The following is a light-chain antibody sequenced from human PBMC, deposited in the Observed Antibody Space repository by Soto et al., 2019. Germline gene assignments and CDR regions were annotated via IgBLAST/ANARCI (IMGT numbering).Light chain of an antibody. CDR1: QDISNY. V-gene: IGKV1-33*01. Sequence: DIQMTQSPSSLSASVGDRVTITCKSSQDISNYLNWYQQKPGKAPKLLIYDASNLETGVPSRFSGSGSGTAFTFTISSLQTEDIATDYGQQYDNLPITFGQGTLLVIK. CDR3: QQYDNLPIT. CDR2: DAS. J-gene: IGKJ5*01.